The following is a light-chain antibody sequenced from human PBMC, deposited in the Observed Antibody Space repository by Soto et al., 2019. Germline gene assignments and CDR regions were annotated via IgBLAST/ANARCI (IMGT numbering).Light chain of an antibody. Sequence: DIVMTQSPDSLAVSLGERATINCKSSQSVLKSSNKKNHLAWYQQKPGQPPKLLIYWASTRESGVPDRFSGSGSGTDFPLTISSLQAEDVAVYYCQQYYTIPRTFGQGTKLEIK. V-gene: IGKV4-1*01. CDR1: QSVLKSSNKKNH. J-gene: IGKJ2*01. CDR2: WAS. CDR3: QQYYTIPRT.